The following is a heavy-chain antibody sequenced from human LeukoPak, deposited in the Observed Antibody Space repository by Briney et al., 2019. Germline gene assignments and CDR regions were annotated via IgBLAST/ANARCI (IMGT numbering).Heavy chain of an antibody. CDR2: ISSSSSTI. V-gene: IGHV3-48*04. CDR3: ARVYYDFWSD. J-gene: IGHJ4*02. D-gene: IGHD3-3*01. Sequence: GGSLRLSCAASGFTFSSYSMNWVRQAPGKGLEWVSYISSSSSTIYYADSVKGRFTISRDNAKNSLYLQMNSLRAEDTAVYYCARVYYDFWSDWGQGTLVTVSS. CDR1: GFTFSSYS.